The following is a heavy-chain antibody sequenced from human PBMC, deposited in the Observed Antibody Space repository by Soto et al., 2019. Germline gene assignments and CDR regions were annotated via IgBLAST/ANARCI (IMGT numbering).Heavy chain of an antibody. CDR3: ARLSRECCSGCGY. J-gene: IGHJ4*02. D-gene: IGHD2-15*01. V-gene: IGHV5-51*01. Sequence: PGESLKISCEGVGYSFPNHWIAWVRQRPDKGLEWMGTIYPGDSDMRYSPSFRGQVTISVDKSINTAYLQWDSLKASDTAKYYCARLSRECCSGCGYWGQGTLVTVSS. CDR2: IYPGDSDM. CDR1: GYSFPNHW.